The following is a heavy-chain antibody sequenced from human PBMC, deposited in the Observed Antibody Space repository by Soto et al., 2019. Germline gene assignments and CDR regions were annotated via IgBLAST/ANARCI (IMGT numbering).Heavy chain of an antibody. Sequence: GGSLRLSCAASGFTFSSYAMNWVRQAPGKGLEWVAVISYDGSNKYYADSVKGRFTISRDNSKNTLYLQMNSLGAEDTAVYYSARQNTQYFGQDVEDQQTTHTASS. J-gene: IGHJ6*02. CDR3: ARQNTQYFGQDV. CDR1: GFTFSSYA. V-gene: IGHV3-30-3*01. CDR2: ISYDGSNK.